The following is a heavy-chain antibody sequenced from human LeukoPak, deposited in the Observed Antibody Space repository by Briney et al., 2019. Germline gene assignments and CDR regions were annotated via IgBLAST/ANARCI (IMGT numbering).Heavy chain of an antibody. CDR2: ISGSGGST. CDR1: GFTFSSYA. V-gene: IGHV3-23*01. Sequence: PGGSLRLSCAASGFTFSSYAMSWVRQAPGKGLEWVSAISGSGGSTYYADSVKGRSSISRDNSKNTLYPQMNSLRAEDTAVYYCAKGYYDSSGYYRGDFDYWGQGTLVTVSS. CDR3: AKGYYDSSGYYRGDFDY. D-gene: IGHD3-22*01. J-gene: IGHJ4*02.